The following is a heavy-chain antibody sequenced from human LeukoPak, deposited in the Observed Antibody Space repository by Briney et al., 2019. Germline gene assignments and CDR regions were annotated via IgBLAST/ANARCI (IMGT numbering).Heavy chain of an antibody. CDR2: IYYNGTT. J-gene: IGHJ4*02. D-gene: IGHD1-1*01. Sequence: TSETLSLTCAVCGGSISGYYWGWIRQPPGKGLEWIGYIYYNGTTNYNPSLKSRVTISVDTSKNQFSLNLRSVTAADTAVYFCVKVGTGTIDYWGQGTLVTVSS. V-gene: IGHV4-59*01. CDR3: VKVGTGTIDY. CDR1: GGSISGYY.